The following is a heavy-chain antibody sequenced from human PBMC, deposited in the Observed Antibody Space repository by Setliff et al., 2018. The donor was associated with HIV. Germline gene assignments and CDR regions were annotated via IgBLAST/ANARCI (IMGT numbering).Heavy chain of an antibody. CDR1: DSAMDSYY. Sequence: PSETLSLTCTVSDSAMDSYYWSWVRQSPGRGLEYIGYIYWTGKTDYNPSLKSRVTILLDTSGNQFSLKLNSVTGADTAVYYCAKISPRGYSDITTGRLTDPFDVWGPGTMVTVSS. V-gene: IGHV4-59*12. J-gene: IGHJ3*01. CDR3: AKISPRGYSDITTGRLTDPFDV. CDR2: IYWTGKT. D-gene: IGHD3-9*01.